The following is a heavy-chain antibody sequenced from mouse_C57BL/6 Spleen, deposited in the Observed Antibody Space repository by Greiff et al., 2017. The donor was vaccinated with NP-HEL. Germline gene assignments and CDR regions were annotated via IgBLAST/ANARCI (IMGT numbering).Heavy chain of an antibody. J-gene: IGHJ3*01. Sequence: VQLKQSGAELVRPGASVKLSCTASGFNIKDYYMHWVKQRPEQGLEWIGRIDPEDGDTEYAPKFQGKATMTADTSSNTAYLQLSSLTSEDTADYYCTTGPPNYYGSFAYWGQGTLVTVSA. V-gene: IGHV14-1*01. CDR1: GFNIKDYY. D-gene: IGHD1-1*01. CDR2: IDPEDGDT. CDR3: TTGPPNYYGSFAY.